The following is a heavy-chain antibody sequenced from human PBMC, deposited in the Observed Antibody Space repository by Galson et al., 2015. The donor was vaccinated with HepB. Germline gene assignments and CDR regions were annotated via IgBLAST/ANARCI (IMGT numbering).Heavy chain of an antibody. CDR1: GYTFTSYG. CDR2: ISAYNGNT. CDR3: ARGQAIPRIAAAGTFTPFDY. J-gene: IGHJ4*02. D-gene: IGHD6-13*01. Sequence: SVKVSCKASGYTFTSYGISWVRQAPGQGLEWMGWISAYNGNTNYAQKLQGRVTMTTDTSTSTAYMELRSLRSDDTAVYYCARGQAIPRIAAAGTFTPFDYWGQGTLVTVSS. V-gene: IGHV1-18*04.